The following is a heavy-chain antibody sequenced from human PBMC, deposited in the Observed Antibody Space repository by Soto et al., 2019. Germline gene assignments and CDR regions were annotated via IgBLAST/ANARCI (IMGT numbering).Heavy chain of an antibody. Sequence: QLQLQESGSGLVKPSQTLSLTCAVSGGSISSGGYSWSWIRHPPGRGLEWIGYIYHSGSTYYNPSLKSRVNISVDRSKNQFSLKLSSVTAADTAVYYCARVVIAMGAQHSFDYWGQGTLVTVSS. D-gene: IGHD3-22*01. V-gene: IGHV4-30-2*01. J-gene: IGHJ4*02. CDR1: GGSISSGGYS. CDR2: IYHSGST. CDR3: ARVVIAMGAQHSFDY.